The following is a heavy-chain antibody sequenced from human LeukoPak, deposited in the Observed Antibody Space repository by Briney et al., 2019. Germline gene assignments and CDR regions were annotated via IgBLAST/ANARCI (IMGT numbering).Heavy chain of an antibody. Sequence: ASVKVSCKASGYTFTSYGISWVRQAPGQGLEWMGWISAYNGNTNYAQKLQGRVTMTTDTSTSTAYMELRSLRSDDTAVYYCARNYYDSSGYYFAAFDIWGQGTMVTVSS. J-gene: IGHJ3*02. CDR1: GYTFTSYG. V-gene: IGHV1-18*01. CDR3: ARNYYDSSGYYFAAFDI. CDR2: ISAYNGNT. D-gene: IGHD3-22*01.